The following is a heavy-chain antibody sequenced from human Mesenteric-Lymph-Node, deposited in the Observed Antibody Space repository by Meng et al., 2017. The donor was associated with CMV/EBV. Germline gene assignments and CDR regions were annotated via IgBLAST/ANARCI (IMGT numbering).Heavy chain of an antibody. CDR3: ARENQGGKWDRGAFDI. Sequence: SETLSLTCTVPGGSISSYYWSWIRQPPGKGLEWIGYIYYSGSTNYNPSLKSRVTTSVDTSKNQFSLKLSSVTAADTAVYYCARENQGGKWDRGAFDIWGQGTMVTVSS. D-gene: IGHD1-26*01. J-gene: IGHJ3*02. CDR1: GGSISSYY. CDR2: IYYSGST. V-gene: IGHV4-59*01.